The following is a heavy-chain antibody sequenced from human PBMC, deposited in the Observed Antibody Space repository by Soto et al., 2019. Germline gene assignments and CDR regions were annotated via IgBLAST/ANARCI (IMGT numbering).Heavy chain of an antibody. CDR2: INPNSGGT. CDR1: GYTFTGYY. J-gene: IGHJ6*02. V-gene: IGHV1-2*02. CDR3: ARVRYSYGKLRYYGMDV. D-gene: IGHD5-18*01. Sequence: QVQLVQSGAEVKKPGASVKVSCKASGYTFTGYYMHWVRQAPGQGLEWMGWINPNSGGTNYAQKFQGRVTMTRDTSISTAYMELSRLRSDDTAVYYCARVRYSYGKLRYYGMDVWGQGTTVTVSS.